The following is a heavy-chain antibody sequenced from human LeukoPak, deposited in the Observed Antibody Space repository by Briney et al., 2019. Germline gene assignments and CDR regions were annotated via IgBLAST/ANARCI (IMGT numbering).Heavy chain of an antibody. J-gene: IGHJ3*02. CDR2: ISSSSSYI. V-gene: IGHV3-21*01. CDR1: GFTFSSYS. CDR3: ARAGYSDAFDI. Sequence: GGSLRLSCAASGFTFSSYSMNWVRQAPGEGLEWVSSISSSSSYIYYAESVKGRFTISRDNAKNSLYLQMNSLRAEDTAVYYCARAGYSDAFDIWGQGTMVTVSS. D-gene: IGHD5-18*01.